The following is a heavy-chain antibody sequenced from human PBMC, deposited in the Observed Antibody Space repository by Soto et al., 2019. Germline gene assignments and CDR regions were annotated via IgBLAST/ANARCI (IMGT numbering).Heavy chain of an antibody. D-gene: IGHD3-22*01. V-gene: IGHV1-69*01. J-gene: IGHJ6*02. CDR3: ARDDLQGYDSSALYYYYYYGMDV. CDR2: IIPIFGTA. CDR1: GGTFSSYA. Sequence: QVQLVQSGAEVKKPGSSVKVSCKASGGTFSSYAISWVRQAPGQGLEWMGGIIPIFGTANYAQKFQGRVTITADESTSTAYMELSSLRSEDTAVYYCARDDLQGYDSSALYYYYYYGMDVWGQGTTVTVSS.